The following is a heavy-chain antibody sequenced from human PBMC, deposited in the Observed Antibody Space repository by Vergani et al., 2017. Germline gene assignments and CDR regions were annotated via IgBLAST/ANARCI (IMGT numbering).Heavy chain of an antibody. D-gene: IGHD2-2*01. CDR2: INPNSGGT. Sequence: QVQLVQSGAEVKKPGASVKVSCKASGYTFTGYYMHWVRQAPGQGLEWMGWINPNSGGTNYAQKFQGRVTMTRDTSISTAYMELSRLRSDDTAVYYCARDLRYCSSTSCYHNWFDPWGQGTLVTVSS. J-gene: IGHJ5*02. CDR3: ARDLRYCSSTSCYHNWFDP. CDR1: GYTFTGYY. V-gene: IGHV1-2*02.